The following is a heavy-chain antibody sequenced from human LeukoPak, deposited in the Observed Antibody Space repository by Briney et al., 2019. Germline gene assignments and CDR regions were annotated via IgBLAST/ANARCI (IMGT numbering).Heavy chain of an antibody. CDR3: AKSYSSGWPYCFDY. D-gene: IGHD6-19*01. CDR1: GFTFSTYA. Sequence: PGGSLRLSCAASGFTFSTYAMSWVRQAPGRGLEWVSAISGSGTTTYSADSVKGRFTISRDNPKNTLYLQMSSLRAEDTAVYYCAKSYSSGWPYCFDYWGQGTLVTVSS. CDR2: ISGSGTTT. J-gene: IGHJ4*02. V-gene: IGHV3-23*01.